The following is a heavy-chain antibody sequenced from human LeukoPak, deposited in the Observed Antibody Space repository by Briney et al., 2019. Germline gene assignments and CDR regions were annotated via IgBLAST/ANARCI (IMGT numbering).Heavy chain of an antibody. Sequence: GGSLRLSCAASGFTFSSCAMSWVRQAPGKGLECISVISGSGGNTYYADSVKGRFTISRDNSKNTLYLQIHSLRAEDTALYYCATNWNLDYWGQGTLVTVSS. D-gene: IGHD1-1*01. CDR3: ATNWNLDY. CDR2: ISGSGGNT. J-gene: IGHJ4*02. CDR1: GFTFSSCA. V-gene: IGHV3-23*01.